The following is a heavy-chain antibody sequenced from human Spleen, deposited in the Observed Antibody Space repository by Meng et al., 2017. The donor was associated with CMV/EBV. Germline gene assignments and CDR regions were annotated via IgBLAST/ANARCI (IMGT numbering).Heavy chain of an antibody. Sequence: SVKVSCKASGGTFSSYAISWVRQAPGQGLEWMGGIIPIFGTANYAQKFQGRVTITTDESTSTAYMELSSLRSEDTAVYYCARDVGDDFWSGFDYWGQGTLVTVSS. J-gene: IGHJ4*02. CDR1: GGTFSSYA. V-gene: IGHV1-69*05. D-gene: IGHD3-3*01. CDR3: ARDVGDDFWSGFDY. CDR2: IIPIFGTA.